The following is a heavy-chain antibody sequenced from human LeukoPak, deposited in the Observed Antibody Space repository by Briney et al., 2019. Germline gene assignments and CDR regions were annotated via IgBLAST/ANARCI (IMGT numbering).Heavy chain of an antibody. CDR3: AKVRSDYGDRAFDI. D-gene: IGHD4-17*01. CDR2: ISGSGGST. V-gene: IGHV3-23*01. J-gene: IGHJ3*02. CDR1: GFTFSSYA. Sequence: GGPLRLSCAASGFTFSSYAMSWVRQAPGKGLGWVSAISGSGGSTYYADSVKGRFTISRDNSKNTLYLQMNSLRAEDTAVYYCAKVRSDYGDRAFDIWGQGTMVTVSS.